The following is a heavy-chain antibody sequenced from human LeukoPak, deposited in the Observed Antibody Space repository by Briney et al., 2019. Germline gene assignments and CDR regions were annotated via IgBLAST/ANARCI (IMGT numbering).Heavy chain of an antibody. CDR2: IYHSGST. CDR3: ARHRGCYDSSGYPQFEAGYYMDV. Sequence: SETLSLTCTVSGGSISSNSYYWGWIRQPPGKGLEWIGSIYHSGSTYYNPSLKSRVTISVDTSKNQFSLKLSSVTAADTAVYYCARHRGCYDSSGYPQFEAGYYMDVWGKGTTVTISS. J-gene: IGHJ6*03. V-gene: IGHV4-39*01. CDR1: GGSISSNSYY. D-gene: IGHD3-22*01.